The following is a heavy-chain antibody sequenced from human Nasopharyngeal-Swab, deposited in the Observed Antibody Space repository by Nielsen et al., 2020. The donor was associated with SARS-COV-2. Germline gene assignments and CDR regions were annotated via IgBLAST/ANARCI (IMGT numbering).Heavy chain of an antibody. J-gene: IGHJ6*03. CDR1: GYSFTSYW. Sequence: KVSCKGSGYSFTSYWIGWVRQMPGKGLEWMGIIYPGDSDTRYSPSFQGQVTISADKSISTAYLQWSSLKASDTAMYYYARLWKEGYYYYYMDVWGKGTTVTVSS. CDR2: IYPGDSDT. D-gene: IGHD6-13*01. V-gene: IGHV5-51*01. CDR3: ARLWKEGYYYYYMDV.